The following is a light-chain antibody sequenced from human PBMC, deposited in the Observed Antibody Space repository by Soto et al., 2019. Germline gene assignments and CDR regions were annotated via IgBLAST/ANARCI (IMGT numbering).Light chain of an antibody. CDR2: EGS. CDR3: CSYAGSSTLL. V-gene: IGLV2-23*01. CDR1: SSDVGGYNL. J-gene: IGLJ2*01. Sequence: QSALTQPASVSGSPGQSITISCTGTSSDVGGYNLVSWYQQHPGKTPKLMIYEGSKRPSGVSNRFSGSKSGNTASLTISGLPAEDEADYYCCSYAGSSTLLFGGGTKVTVL.